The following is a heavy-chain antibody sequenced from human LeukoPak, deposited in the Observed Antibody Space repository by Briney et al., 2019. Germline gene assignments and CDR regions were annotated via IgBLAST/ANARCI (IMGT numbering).Heavy chain of an antibody. CDR2: IYYSGST. J-gene: IGHJ3*02. V-gene: IGHV4-59*01. Sequence: PSETLSLTCTVSGGSISSYYWSWIWQPPGKGLEWIGYIYYSGSTNYNPSLKSRVTISVDTSKNQFSLKLSSVTAADTAVYYCAREASSSWYPPAFDIWGQGTMVTVSS. CDR3: AREASSSWYPPAFDI. D-gene: IGHD6-13*01. CDR1: GGSISSYY.